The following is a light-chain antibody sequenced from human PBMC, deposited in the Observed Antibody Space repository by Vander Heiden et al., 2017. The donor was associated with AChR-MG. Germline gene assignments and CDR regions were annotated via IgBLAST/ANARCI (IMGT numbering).Light chain of an antibody. CDR2: EVT. CDR3: TSYANVRVI. CDR1: SIDVGGFNL. J-gene: IGLJ6*01. Sequence: QSALTQPASVAGSPGQSITNSCTGSSIDVGGFNLVSWYQQHPGKAPKVLISEVTKRPSGVSNRFSGSKSGNTASLTISGLQAEDEADYYCTSYANVRVIFGGGTKVTVL. V-gene: IGLV2-23*02.